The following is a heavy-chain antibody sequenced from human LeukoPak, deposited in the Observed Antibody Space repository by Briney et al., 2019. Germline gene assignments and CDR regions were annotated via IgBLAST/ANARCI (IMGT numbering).Heavy chain of an antibody. CDR1: GDSINTYY. V-gene: IGHV4-59*01. CDR2: IYYRVTS. D-gene: IGHD3-10*01. CDR3: ARAAGGDGSGSL. Sequence: SETLSLTCTVSGDSINTYYWSWIRQPPGKGLEWIGYIYYRVTSDYNPSLKSRVTMSVDMSTSQISLKLSSVTAADTAVYYCARAAGGDGSGSLWGPGTLVTVSS. J-gene: IGHJ4*02.